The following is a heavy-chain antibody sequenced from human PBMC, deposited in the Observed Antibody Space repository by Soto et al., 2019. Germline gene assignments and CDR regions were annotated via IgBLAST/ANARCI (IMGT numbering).Heavy chain of an antibody. J-gene: IGHJ3*02. CDR3: ARVLGNDAFDI. V-gene: IGHV4-4*02. D-gene: IGHD3-3*02. Sequence: SETLSLTCAVSGGSISSSNWWSWVRQAPGKGLEWIGEIYHSGSTNYNPSLKSRVTISVDKSKNQFSLKLSSMSAADTAVYYCARVLGNDAFDIWGQGTMVTVSS. CDR1: GGSISSSNW. CDR2: IYHSGST.